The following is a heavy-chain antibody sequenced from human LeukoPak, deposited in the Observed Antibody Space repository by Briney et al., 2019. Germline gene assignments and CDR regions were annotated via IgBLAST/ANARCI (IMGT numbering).Heavy chain of an antibody. J-gene: IGHJ4*02. V-gene: IGHV4-4*07. Sequence: SETLSLTCTVSGGSISSYYWSWIRQPAGKGLEWIGRIYTSGSTNYNPSLKSRVTISVDKSKNQFSLKLSSVTAADTAVYYCARESGGEQQLVRHDYWGQGTLVTVSS. CDR2: IYTSGST. CDR1: GGSISSYY. D-gene: IGHD6-13*01. CDR3: ARESGGEQQLVRHDY.